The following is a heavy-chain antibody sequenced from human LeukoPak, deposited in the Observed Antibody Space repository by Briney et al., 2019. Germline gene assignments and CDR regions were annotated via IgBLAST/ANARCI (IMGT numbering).Heavy chain of an antibody. CDR2: IYYSGST. CDR3: ARSKWGYAFYI. Sequence: SETLSLTCTVSGGSISSYYWSWIRQPPGKGLEWIGYIYYSGSTNYNPSLKSGVTISLDSSKNQFSLKLSSVTASDTSVYFCARSKWGYAFYIWGQGTMVTFSS. V-gene: IGHV4-59*01. J-gene: IGHJ3*02. D-gene: IGHD7-27*01. CDR1: GGSISSYY.